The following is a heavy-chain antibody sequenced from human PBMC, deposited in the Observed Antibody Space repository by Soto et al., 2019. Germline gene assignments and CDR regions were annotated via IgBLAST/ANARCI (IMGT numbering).Heavy chain of an antibody. CDR1: GGSISSGGYS. D-gene: IGHD3-16*01. V-gene: IGHV4-30-2*01. CDR2: IYHSGST. J-gene: IGHJ4*02. Sequence: QLQLQESGSGLVKPSQTLSLTCAVSGGSISSGGYSWSWIRQPPGKGLEWIGYIYHSGSTYYNQSLKSRVTISVDRSKNQFSLKLSSVTAADTAVYYCARDSYAWGGAIDYWGQGTLVTVSS. CDR3: ARDSYAWGGAIDY.